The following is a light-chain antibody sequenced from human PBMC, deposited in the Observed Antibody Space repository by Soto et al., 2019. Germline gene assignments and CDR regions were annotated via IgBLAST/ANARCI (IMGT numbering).Light chain of an antibody. V-gene: IGLV1-44*01. CDR3: SSYKGNNIFVV. CDR1: NSNIGSNF. CDR2: SYN. J-gene: IGLJ2*01. Sequence: QSVLTQPPSASGTPGQRVTISCSGTNSNIGSNFVYWYQHLPGTTPKLLVFSYNQRPSGVPDRFSGSKSGNTASLTVSGLQAEDEADYYCSSYKGNNIFVVFGGGTKLTVL.